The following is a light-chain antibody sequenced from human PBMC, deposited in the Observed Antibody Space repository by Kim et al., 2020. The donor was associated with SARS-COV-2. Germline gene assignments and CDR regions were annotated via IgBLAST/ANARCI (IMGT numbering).Light chain of an antibody. Sequence: EIVMTQSPATLSVSPGERATLSCRASQSVSSNLAWYQQKPDQAPRRLIYGASTRATGIPARFSGSGSGTEFNLTISSRQSEDFAVYYCQQYNNGTPYSFGQGTKLEI. CDR1: QSVSSN. CDR2: GAS. V-gene: IGKV3-15*01. CDR3: QQYNNGTPYS. J-gene: IGKJ2*03.